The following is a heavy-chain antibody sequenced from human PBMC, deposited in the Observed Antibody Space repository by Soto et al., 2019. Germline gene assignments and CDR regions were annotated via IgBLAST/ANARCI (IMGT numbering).Heavy chain of an antibody. J-gene: IGHJ4*02. D-gene: IGHD4-4*01. CDR3: AKSATDLTTVTPYYFDY. CDR2: ISGSGCST. CDR1: GFTFSSYA. V-gene: IGHV3-23*01. Sequence: GGSLRLSCAASGFTFSSYAMSWVRQAPGKGLEWVSAISGSGCSTFYADSVKGRFTISRDNSKNTLYLQMNSLRAEDTAVYYCAKSATDLTTVTPYYFDYWGQGTLVTVSS.